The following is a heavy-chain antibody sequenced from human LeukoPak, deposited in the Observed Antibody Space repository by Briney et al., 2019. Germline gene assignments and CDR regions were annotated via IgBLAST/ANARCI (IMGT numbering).Heavy chain of an antibody. J-gene: IGHJ4*02. CDR2: IIPILGIA. V-gene: IGHV1-69*04. CDR1: GGTFSSYA. CDR3: ARGWFGELLGY. D-gene: IGHD3-10*01. Sequence: SVKVSCKASGGTFSSYAISWVRQAPGQGLEWTGRIIPILGIANYAQKFQGRVTITADKSTSAAYMELSSLRSEDTAVYYCARGWFGELLGYWGQGTLVTVSS.